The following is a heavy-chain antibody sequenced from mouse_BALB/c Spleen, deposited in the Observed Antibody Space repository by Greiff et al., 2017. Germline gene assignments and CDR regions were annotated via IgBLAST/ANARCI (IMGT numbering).Heavy chain of an antibody. V-gene: IGHV3-2*02. D-gene: IGHD2-2*01. CDR2: ISYSGST. J-gene: IGHJ4*01. Sequence: DVKLQESGPGLVKPSQSLSLTCTVTGYSITSDYAWNWIRQFPGNKLEWMGYISYSGSTSYNPSLKSRISITRDTSKNQFFLQLNSVTTEDTATYYCARSYGYDEGYYAMDYWGQGTSVTVSS. CDR1: GYSITSDYA. CDR3: ARSYGYDEGYYAMDY.